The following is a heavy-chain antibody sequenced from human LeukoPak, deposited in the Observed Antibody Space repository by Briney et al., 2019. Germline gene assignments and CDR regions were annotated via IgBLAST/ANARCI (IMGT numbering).Heavy chain of an antibody. V-gene: IGHV3-23*01. CDR1: GFTFSSNA. CDR3: ARSVVVVTATPFNS. CDR2: IGGDVRT. D-gene: IGHD2-21*02. J-gene: IGHJ4*02. Sequence: GGSLRLSCAASGFTFSSNAMSWVRQAPGKGLEWVSGIGGDVRTHYADSVKGRFTISRDNSKNTMYLQMNSLRAEDTAVYYCARSVVVVTATPFNSWGQGTLVAVSS.